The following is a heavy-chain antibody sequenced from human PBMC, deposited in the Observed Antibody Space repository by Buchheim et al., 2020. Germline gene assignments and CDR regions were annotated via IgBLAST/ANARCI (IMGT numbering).Heavy chain of an antibody. CDR2: IGSSANAR. CDR3: ATLSPQRDY. CDR1: GFTFSDYE. Sequence: EVQLVESGGGLVQPGGSLRLSCAASGFTFSDYEINWVRQAPGKGREWISYIGSSANARYYADSVKGRFNISRDNAKNSLYMQMNSLRAEDTAVYYCATLSPQRDYWGQGTL. V-gene: IGHV3-48*03. J-gene: IGHJ4*02.